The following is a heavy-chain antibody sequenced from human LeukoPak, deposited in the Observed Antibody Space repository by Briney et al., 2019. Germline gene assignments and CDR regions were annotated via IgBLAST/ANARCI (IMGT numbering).Heavy chain of an antibody. D-gene: IGHD6-13*01. J-gene: IGHJ4*02. CDR2: IIPIFGTA. Sequence: SVKVSCKASGGTFSSYAISWVRQAPGQGLGWMGGIIPIFGTANYAQKFQGRVTITADKSTSTAYMELSSLRSEDTAVYYCARDVRGIAAAGFDYWGQGTLVTVSS. CDR3: ARDVRGIAAAGFDY. CDR1: GGTFSSYA. V-gene: IGHV1-69*06.